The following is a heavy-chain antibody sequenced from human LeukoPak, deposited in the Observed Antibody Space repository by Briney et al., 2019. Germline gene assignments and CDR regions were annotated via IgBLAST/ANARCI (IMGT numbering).Heavy chain of an antibody. V-gene: IGHV3-66*01. J-gene: IGHJ4*02. D-gene: IGHD3-16*02. CDR3: ARDVQYDYVWGSYRTSDY. CDR1: GFTVSSNY. CDR2: IYSGGST. Sequence: GGSLRLSCAASGFTVSSNYMSWVRQAPGKGLEWVSVIYSGGSTYYADSVKGRFTISRDNSKNTLYIQMNSLRAEDTAVYYCARDVQYDYVWGSYRTSDYWGQGTLVTVSS.